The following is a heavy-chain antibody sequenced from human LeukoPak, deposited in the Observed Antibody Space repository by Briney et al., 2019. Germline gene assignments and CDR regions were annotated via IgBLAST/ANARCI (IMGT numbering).Heavy chain of an antibody. J-gene: IGHJ6*03. D-gene: IGHD2-15*01. CDR2: IYYSGST. CDR3: ARGYCSGGSCYSYYYYNYMDV. CDR1: GLTFSSYA. V-gene: IGHV4-39*07. Sequence: PGGSLRLSCAASGLTFSSYAMSWVSQAPGKGLEWIGNIYYSGSTYYSPSLKSRVTISLDTSRNQFSLKLNSVTAADTAVYYCARGYCSGGSCYSYYYYNYMDVWGKGTTVTVSS.